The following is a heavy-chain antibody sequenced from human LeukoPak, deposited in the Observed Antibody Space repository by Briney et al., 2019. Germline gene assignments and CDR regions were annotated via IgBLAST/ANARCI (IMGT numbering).Heavy chain of an antibody. V-gene: IGHV1-8*03. CDR3: ARDTGSSPGDY. J-gene: IGHJ4*02. D-gene: IGHD1-26*01. CDR2: MNPKAGNT. CDR1: GYTITSYD. Sequence: GASVKVSCKASGYTITSYDINWVRQATGQGLEWMGWMNPKAGNTGYAQKFQGRITFTRDISINTAYMELSSLRSDDTAVYYCARDTGSSPGDYWGQGTLVTVSS.